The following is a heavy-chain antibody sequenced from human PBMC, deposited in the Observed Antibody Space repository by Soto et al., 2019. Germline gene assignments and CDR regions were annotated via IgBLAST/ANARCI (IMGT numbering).Heavy chain of an antibody. Sequence: ASVKVSCKVSGYTLTRLSIHWVRQAPGKGLEWVGGFDPEHMKTIYAEKDQGRVTLTEDTSTDTAYMELSSLRSEDTAVYFCGTDPRDSLKDYWGQGTLVTVSS. V-gene: IGHV1-24*01. J-gene: IGHJ4*02. CDR2: FDPEHMKT. CDR1: GYTLTRLS. CDR3: GTDPRDSLKDY.